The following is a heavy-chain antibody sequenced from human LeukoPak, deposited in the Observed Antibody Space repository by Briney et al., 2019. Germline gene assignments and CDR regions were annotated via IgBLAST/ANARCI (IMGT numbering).Heavy chain of an antibody. CDR2: ISGSGGST. D-gene: IGHD3-16*02. CDR3: AKGPGDYVWGSYRPFDY. J-gene: IGHJ4*02. Sequence: PGGSLRLSCAASGFTFSSYAMSWVRQAPGKGLEWVSAISGSGGSTYYADSVKGRFTISRDNSKNTLYLQMNSLRVEDTAVYYCAKGPGDYVWGSYRPFDYWGQGTLVTVSS. CDR1: GFTFSSYA. V-gene: IGHV3-23*01.